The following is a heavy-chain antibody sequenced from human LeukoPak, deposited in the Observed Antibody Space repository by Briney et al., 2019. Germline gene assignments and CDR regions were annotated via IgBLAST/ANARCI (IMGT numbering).Heavy chain of an antibody. CDR2: TYYRSKWYN. Sequence: SQTLSLTCAISGDSVSSNSATWNWIRNSPSRGLEWLGGTYYRSKWYNEYAASVKSQTTINPDTSKNQCSPHLNSVTPEDTAVDYCAKNYESGRGVPYGMDVWGQGTTVTVSS. J-gene: IGHJ6*02. CDR1: GDSVSSNSAT. D-gene: IGHD3-10*01. V-gene: IGHV6-1*01. CDR3: AKNYESGRGVPYGMDV.